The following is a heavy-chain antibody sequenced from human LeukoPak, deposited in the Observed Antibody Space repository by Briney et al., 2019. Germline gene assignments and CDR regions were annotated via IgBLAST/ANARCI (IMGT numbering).Heavy chain of an antibody. Sequence: ASVKVSCKASGYTFTGYYMHWVRQAPGQGLEWMGWINPNSGGTNYAQKFQGRVTMTRDTSISTAYMELSRLRSDDTAVYYCARRHSYGYDDFDYWGQGTLVTVSS. V-gene: IGHV1-2*02. CDR2: INPNSGGT. CDR3: ARRHSYGYDDFDY. J-gene: IGHJ4*02. D-gene: IGHD5-18*01. CDR1: GYTFTGYY.